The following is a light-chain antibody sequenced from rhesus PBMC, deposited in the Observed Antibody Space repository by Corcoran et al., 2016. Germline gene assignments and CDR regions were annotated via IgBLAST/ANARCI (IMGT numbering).Light chain of an antibody. CDR2: DAF. J-gene: IGKJ2*01. CDR1: QGIRNY. CDR3: LQYNSDPYS. V-gene: IGKV1-43*02. Sequence: DIQMTQSPSSLSASVGDRVTITCRASQGIRNYLSWYQQKPGKAPKLLIYDAFTLQSGVPSRVSGNGAGTDFTLTISSLQPEDFATYYCLQYNSDPYSFGQGTKVEIK.